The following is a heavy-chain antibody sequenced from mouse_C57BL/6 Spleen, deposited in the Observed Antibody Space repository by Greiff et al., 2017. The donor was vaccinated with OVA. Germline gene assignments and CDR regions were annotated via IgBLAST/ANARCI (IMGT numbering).Heavy chain of an antibody. CDR3: ARGDSSGFPFAY. CDR2: IDPSDSET. V-gene: IGHV1-52*01. D-gene: IGHD3-2*02. J-gene: IGHJ3*01. Sequence: VQLQQPGAELVRPGSSVKLSCKASGYTFTSYWMHWVKQRPIQGLEWIGNIDPSDSETHYNQKFKDKATLTVDKSSSTAYMQLSSLTSEDSAVYCGARGDSSGFPFAYWGQGTLVTVSA. CDR1: GYTFTSYW.